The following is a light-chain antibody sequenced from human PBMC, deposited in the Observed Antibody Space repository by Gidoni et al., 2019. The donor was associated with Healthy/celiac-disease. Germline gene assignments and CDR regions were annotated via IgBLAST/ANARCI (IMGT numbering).Light chain of an antibody. CDR2: DVS. Sequence: QSALTQLRSVSGSPGQSVTIPCTGTSSDVGGYDHVSWYQQHPGKAPKLIIYDVSKWSFGVPDRFSGSKSGNTASLTISGLQAVDEAEYYCCSYAGSNTFVFGTGTKVTVL. CDR1: SSDVGGYDH. CDR3: CSYAGSNTFV. V-gene: IGLV2-11*01. J-gene: IGLJ1*01.